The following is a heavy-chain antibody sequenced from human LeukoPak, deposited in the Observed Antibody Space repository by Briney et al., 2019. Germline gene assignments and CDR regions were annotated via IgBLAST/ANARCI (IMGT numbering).Heavy chain of an antibody. V-gene: IGHV3-23*01. CDR3: AKDLCSGSCHYFEY. D-gene: IGHD1-26*01. J-gene: IGHJ4*02. Sequence: GGSLRLSCAASGFTFSSYAMSWVRQAPGKGLGWVSRISGSDGNTNYADSVKGRFTISRDNSKNTLFLQMNSLRAEDTAIYFCAKDLCSGSCHYFEYWGQGALVTVSS. CDR2: ISGSDGNT. CDR1: GFTFSSYA.